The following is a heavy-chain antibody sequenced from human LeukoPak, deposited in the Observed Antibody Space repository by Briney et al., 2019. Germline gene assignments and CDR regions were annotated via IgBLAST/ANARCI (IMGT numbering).Heavy chain of an antibody. J-gene: IGHJ5*02. D-gene: IGHD6-19*01. CDR1: GDSVSSNSAA. CDR2: TYYRSKWYN. V-gene: IGHV6-1*01. Sequence: SQTLSLTCALSGDSVSSNSAAWNWIRQSPSRGLEWLGRTYYRSKWYNDYAVSVKSRITINPDTSKNQFSLQLNSVTPEDTAVYYCARDLQESSGWYVRWFDPWGQGTLVTVSS. CDR3: ARDLQESSGWYVRWFDP.